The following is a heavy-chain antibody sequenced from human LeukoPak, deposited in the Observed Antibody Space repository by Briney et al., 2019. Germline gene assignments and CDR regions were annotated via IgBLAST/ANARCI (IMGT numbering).Heavy chain of an antibody. CDR2: INHSGST. V-gene: IGHV4-34*01. CDR1: VGSFSGYY. J-gene: IGHJ6*03. Sequence: SETLSLTCAVYVGSFSGYYWSWLRQPPGKGLEWIGEINHSGSTNYNPSLKSRVTISVDTSKNQFSLKLSSVTAADTAVYYCARDCSSTSCNYYYYMDVWGNGTRVTVCS. CDR3: ARDCSSTSCNYYYYMDV. D-gene: IGHD2-2*01.